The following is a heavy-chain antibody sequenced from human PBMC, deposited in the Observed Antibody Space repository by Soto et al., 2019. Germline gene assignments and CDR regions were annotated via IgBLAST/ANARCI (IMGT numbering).Heavy chain of an antibody. J-gene: IGHJ4*02. Sequence: ASVKVSCKASGYTFTGYYMHWVRQAPGQGLEWMGWINPNSGGTNYAQKFQGWVTMTRDTSISTAYMELSRLRSDDTAVYYCARDATIAARPGFFDDWGQGTLVTVSS. D-gene: IGHD6-6*01. CDR1: GYTFTGYY. V-gene: IGHV1-2*04. CDR2: INPNSGGT. CDR3: ARDATIAARPGFFDD.